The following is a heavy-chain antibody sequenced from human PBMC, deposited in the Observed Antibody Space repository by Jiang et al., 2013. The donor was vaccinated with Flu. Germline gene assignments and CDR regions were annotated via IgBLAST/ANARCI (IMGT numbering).Heavy chain of an antibody. D-gene: IGHD3-16*01. CDR3: AKEGGASQYAFDN. Sequence: VQLVESGGGVVQPGGSLSLSCAASGFTFGFFGMHWVRQAPGKGLEWVSVVSDDGGTTYYADSVKGRFTISRDNSKNTLYLQVTSLRPEDTAVYYCAKEGGASQYAFDNWGQGTLVTVSS. CDR2: VSDDGGTT. CDR1: GFTFGFFG. J-gene: IGHJ4*02. V-gene: IGHV3-30*18.